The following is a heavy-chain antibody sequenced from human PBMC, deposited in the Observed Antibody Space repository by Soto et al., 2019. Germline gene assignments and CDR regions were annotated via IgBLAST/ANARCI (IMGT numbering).Heavy chain of an antibody. CDR1: GDTFSFYT. D-gene: IGHD6-13*01. J-gene: IGHJ4*02. Sequence: EASVKVSCKASGDTFSFYTINWVRQAPGQRLEWMGWINAGNGNTKYSQKFQGRVTITRDTSASTAYMELSSLRSEDTAVYYCARLNIAAAGPVDYWGQGTLVTVSS. CDR3: ARLNIAAAGPVDY. CDR2: INAGNGNT. V-gene: IGHV1-3*01.